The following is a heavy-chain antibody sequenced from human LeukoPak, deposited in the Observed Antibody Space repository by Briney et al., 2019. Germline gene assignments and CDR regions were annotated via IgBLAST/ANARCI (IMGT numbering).Heavy chain of an antibody. J-gene: IGHJ2*01. V-gene: IGHV3-13*01. Sequence: GGSLRLSCAASGFTLNNYDMHWVRQVTGRGLEWVSVAGTAGDTYYPDSVKGRFTISRENAKNSFYLQMNSLRAGDTAVYYCARSGAYGPPVRFFDLWGRGTLVTVSS. CDR1: GFTLNNYD. CDR3: ARSGAYGPPVRFFDL. CDR2: AGTAGDT. D-gene: IGHD1-26*01.